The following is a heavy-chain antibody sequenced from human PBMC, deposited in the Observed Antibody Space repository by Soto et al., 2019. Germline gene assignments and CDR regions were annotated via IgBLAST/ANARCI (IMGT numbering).Heavy chain of an antibody. CDR3: ARQRTSVVTRAYFDV. CDR1: GDSISSRSYY. Sequence: LSLTCTVTGDSISSRSYYWGWIRQPPGKGLEWIGSIYYSGSTYNNPSLRSRVSMSIDTSKDQFSLKLKSVTAADTALYFCARQRTSVVTRAYFDVWGPGSLVTVSS. V-gene: IGHV4-39*01. D-gene: IGHD2-21*02. CDR2: IYYSGST. J-gene: IGHJ4*02.